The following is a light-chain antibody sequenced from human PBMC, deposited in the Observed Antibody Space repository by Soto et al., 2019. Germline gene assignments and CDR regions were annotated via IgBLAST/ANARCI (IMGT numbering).Light chain of an antibody. V-gene: IGLV2-8*01. J-gene: IGLJ2*01. Sequence: QSALTQPPSASGSPGQSVTISCTGTSSDVGGYNYVSWCQQHPGKAPKLMIYEVSRRPSGVPDRFSGSKSGNTASLPVSGRQAEDEADYYCSSYAGSNNFVVFGGGTKLTVL. CDR3: SSYAGSNNFVV. CDR1: SSDVGGYNY. CDR2: EVS.